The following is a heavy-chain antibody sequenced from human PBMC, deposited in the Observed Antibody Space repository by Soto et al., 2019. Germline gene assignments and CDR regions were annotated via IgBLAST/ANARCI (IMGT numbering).Heavy chain of an antibody. V-gene: IGHV3-33*01. CDR2: IWYDGSKK. Sequence: QVQLVESGGGVVQPGRSLRLSCAASGFTSSTYGMHWFRQAPGKGLEWVAVIWYDGSKKFCADSVKDRFIISRDSSKNTLYLQVNSLTADDTAVYYCARDLKGSGGLGFDYWGQGTLVTVSS. J-gene: IGHJ4*02. D-gene: IGHD2-15*01. CDR1: GFTSSTYG. CDR3: ARDLKGSGGLGFDY.